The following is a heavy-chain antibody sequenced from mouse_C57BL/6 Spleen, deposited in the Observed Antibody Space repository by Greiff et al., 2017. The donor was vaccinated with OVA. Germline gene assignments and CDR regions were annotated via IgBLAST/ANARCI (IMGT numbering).Heavy chain of an antibody. J-gene: IGHJ1*03. CDR1: GFSLSTFGMG. CDR2: IWWDDDK. CDR3: ARITYGSSSYWYCDV. V-gene: IGHV8-8*01. Sequence: QVTLKVSGPGILQPSQTLSLTCSFSGFSLSTFGMGVGWIRQPSGKGLEWLAHIWWDDDKYYNPALKSRLTISKDTSKNQVYLKSSNVDTADTATYYCARITYGSSSYWYCDVWGTGTTVTVSS. D-gene: IGHD1-1*01.